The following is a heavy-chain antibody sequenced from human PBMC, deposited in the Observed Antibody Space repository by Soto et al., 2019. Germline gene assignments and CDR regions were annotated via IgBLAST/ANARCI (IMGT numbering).Heavy chain of an antibody. CDR2: IYYSGST. D-gene: IGHD2-15*01. J-gene: IGHJ5*02. Sequence: QVQLQESGPGLVKPSQTLSLTCTVSGGSISSGGYYWSWIRQHPGEGLEWIGYIYYSGSTYYNPSLKSRVTISVDTSKNQFSLKLRSVTAADTAVYYCARRYCSGGSCYWFDPWGQGTLVTVSS. CDR3: ARRYCSGGSCYWFDP. CDR1: GGSISSGGYY. V-gene: IGHV4-31*03.